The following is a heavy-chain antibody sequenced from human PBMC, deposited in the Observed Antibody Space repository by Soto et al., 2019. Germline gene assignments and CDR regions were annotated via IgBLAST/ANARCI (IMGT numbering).Heavy chain of an antibody. CDR2: IIPIFGTA. CDR1: GGTFSSYA. V-gene: IGHV1-69*13. Sequence: SVKVSCKASGGTFSSYAISWVRQSPGQGLEWMGGIIPIFGTANYAQKFQGRVTITADESTSTAYMELSSLRSEDTAVYYCASSGPSSGYAGPLDYWGQGTLVTVSS. CDR3: ASSGPSSGYAGPLDY. J-gene: IGHJ4*02. D-gene: IGHD3-22*01.